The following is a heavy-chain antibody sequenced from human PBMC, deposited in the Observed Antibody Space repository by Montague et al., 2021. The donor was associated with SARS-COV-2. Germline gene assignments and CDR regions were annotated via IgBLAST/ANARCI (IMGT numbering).Heavy chain of an antibody. J-gene: IGHJ4*02. CDR2: INHSGTT. CDR1: GGTFSGYY. Sequence: SETLSLTCAVYGGTFSGYYWTWIRQSPGKGLEWIAVINHSGTTNYNFNPSLRSRVTISVDTSKSQFSLKLSSVTAADTGVYYCARWDPQTLTLIGLRGKSASDYWGQGTLVTVSS. V-gene: IGHV4-34*01. CDR3: ARWDPQTLTLIGLRGKSASDY. D-gene: IGHD4-23*01.